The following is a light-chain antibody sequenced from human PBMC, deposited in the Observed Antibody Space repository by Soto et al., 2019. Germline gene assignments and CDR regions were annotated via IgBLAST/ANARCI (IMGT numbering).Light chain of an antibody. Sequence: QSVVTQAPSVSGTPGQRVTISCSGSSSNIGSYYVYWYQLLPGTAPKLLIYRNTQRPSGVPDRFSGSKSGTSASLAISGLRSEDEADYYCAAWDDSLSGWVFGGGTKLTVL. CDR3: AAWDDSLSGWV. CDR2: RNT. J-gene: IGLJ3*02. V-gene: IGLV1-47*01. CDR1: SSNIGSYY.